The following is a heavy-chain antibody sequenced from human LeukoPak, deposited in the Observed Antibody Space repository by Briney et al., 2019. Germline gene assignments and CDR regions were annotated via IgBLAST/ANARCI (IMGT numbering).Heavy chain of an antibody. D-gene: IGHD1-26*01. J-gene: IGHJ4*02. CDR2: IYYSGST. Sequence: SSETLSLTCTVSGGSISSSSYYWGWIRQPPGKGLEWIGSIYYSGSTYYNPSLKSRVTISVDTSKNQFSLKLSSVTAADTAVYYCARHVRATRGTFDYWGQGTLVTVSS. CDR1: GGSISSSSYY. CDR3: ARHVRATRGTFDY. V-gene: IGHV4-39*01.